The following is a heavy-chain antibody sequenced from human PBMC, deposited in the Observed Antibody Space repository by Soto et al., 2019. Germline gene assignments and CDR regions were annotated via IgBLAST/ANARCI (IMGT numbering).Heavy chain of an antibody. J-gene: IGHJ4*02. Sequence: GGSLRLSCAASGFTVRSNYMSWVRQAPGKGLEWVSVIESGGSTYYTDSVKGRFTISRDNSKNTLYLQMNSLRAEDTAVYFCARDYGGNSGFDYWRQGTLVTVSS. CDR2: IESGGST. D-gene: IGHD4-17*01. CDR3: ARDYGGNSGFDY. V-gene: IGHV3-53*01. CDR1: GFTVRSNY.